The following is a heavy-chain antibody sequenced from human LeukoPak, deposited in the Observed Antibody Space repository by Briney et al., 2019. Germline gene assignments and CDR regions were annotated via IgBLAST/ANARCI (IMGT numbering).Heavy chain of an antibody. D-gene: IGHD4-17*01. V-gene: IGHV3-23*01. CDR2: ISGGGETT. CDR3: ARDYADYVGYFFFDC. CDR1: GFTFNNYA. Sequence: GSLRLSCAASGFTFNNYAMNWVRQAPGKGLEWVSSISGGGETTYYADSAKGRFTISRDNSQNTLYLQMNSLRAEDTAVYYCARDYADYVGYFFFDCWGQGTLVTVSS. J-gene: IGHJ5*01.